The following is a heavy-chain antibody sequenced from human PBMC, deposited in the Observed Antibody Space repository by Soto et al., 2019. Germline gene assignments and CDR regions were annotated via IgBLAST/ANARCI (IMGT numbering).Heavy chain of an antibody. CDR2: IYPGDSDT. CDR3: ASPSGYSGYDSYYYGMDV. J-gene: IGHJ6*02. Sequence: PGESLKISCKGSGYSFTSYWIGWVRQMPGKGLEWMGIIYPGDSDTRYSPSFQGQVTISADKSISTAYLQWSSLKASDTAMYYCASPSGYSGYDSYYYGMDVWGQGTTVTVSS. D-gene: IGHD5-12*01. CDR1: GYSFTSYW. V-gene: IGHV5-51*01.